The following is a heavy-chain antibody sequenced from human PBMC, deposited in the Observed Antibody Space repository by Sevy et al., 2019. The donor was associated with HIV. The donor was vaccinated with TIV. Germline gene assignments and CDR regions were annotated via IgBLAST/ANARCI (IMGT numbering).Heavy chain of an antibody. CDR2: IFSGDSKT. CDR1: GFTFSSYA. J-gene: IGHJ3*01. D-gene: IGHD3-9*01. V-gene: IGHV3-23*03. Sequence: GGSLRLSCAASGFTFSSYAMHWVRQAPGKGLEWVSVIFSGDSKTHYADSVKGRFNVSRDNSKNTLYLQIQTLKTEDTAMYYCARYLSGGAFDVWGQGTTVTVSS. CDR3: ARYLSGGAFDV.